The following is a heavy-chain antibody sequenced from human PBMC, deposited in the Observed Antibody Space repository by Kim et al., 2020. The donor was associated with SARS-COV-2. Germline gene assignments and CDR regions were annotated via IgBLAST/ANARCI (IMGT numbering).Heavy chain of an antibody. CDR3: ARDLLGIAAAGTKKGY. CDR2: ISSSSTI. Sequence: GGSLRLSCAASGFTFSSYSMNWVRQAPGKGLEWVSYISSSSTIYYADSVKGRFTISRDNAKNSLYLQMNSLRDEDTAVYYCARDLLGIAAAGTKKGYWGQGTLVTVSS. CDR1: GFTFSSYS. J-gene: IGHJ4*02. V-gene: IGHV3-48*02. D-gene: IGHD6-13*01.